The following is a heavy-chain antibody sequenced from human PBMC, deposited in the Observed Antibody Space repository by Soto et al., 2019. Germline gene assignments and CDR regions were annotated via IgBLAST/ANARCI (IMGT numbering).Heavy chain of an antibody. CDR1: GGTFSSYA. Sequence: QVQLVQSGAEVKKPGSSVKVSCKASGGTFSSYAISWVRQAPGQGLEWMGGIIPIFGTANYAQKFQGRVTITAEESTSTAYMELSSLRSEDTAVYYCARERSIAAAGWGSGPSRWFDPWGQGTLVTVSS. J-gene: IGHJ5*02. V-gene: IGHV1-69*01. CDR2: IIPIFGTA. D-gene: IGHD6-13*01. CDR3: ARERSIAAAGWGSGPSRWFDP.